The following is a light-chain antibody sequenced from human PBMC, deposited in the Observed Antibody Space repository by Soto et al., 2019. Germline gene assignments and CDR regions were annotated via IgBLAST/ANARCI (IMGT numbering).Light chain of an antibody. Sequence: IVMTHSPATLSVAPGGRVTFSCRASQGISKKVAWYQHKPGQAPRLLISAVSTGATGVPARFSGSGSGKYLTLTTSSLQSEDFAVYYCQQYDNWPLTVGGGVKVDSK. CDR1: QGISKK. CDR2: AVS. V-gene: IGKV3-15*01. CDR3: QQYDNWPLT. J-gene: IGKJ4*01.